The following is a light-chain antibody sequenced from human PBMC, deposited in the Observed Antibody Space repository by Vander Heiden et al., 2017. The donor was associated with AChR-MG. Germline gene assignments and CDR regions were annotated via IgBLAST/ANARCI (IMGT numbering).Light chain of an antibody. J-gene: IGLJ2*01. CDR2: GNS. V-gene: IGLV1-40*01. CDR1: SSNIGAGYD. Sequence: QSVLTQPPPVSGAPGQRVTISCTGSSSNIGAGYDVPWYQQLPGTAPNLLIYGNSNRPSGVPDRFSGSKSGTSASLAITGLQAEDEADYYCQSYDSSLSGSVVFGGGTKLTVL. CDR3: QSYDSSLSGSVV.